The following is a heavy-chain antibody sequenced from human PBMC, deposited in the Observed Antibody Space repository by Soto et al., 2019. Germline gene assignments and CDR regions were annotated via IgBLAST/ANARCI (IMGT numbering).Heavy chain of an antibody. CDR2: ITPSGNP. Sequence: QVQLQQWGAGLLKPSGTLSLTCAVFGGSFGGYSWTWIRQPPGGGLEWIGEITPSGNPNYNPSLKSRVAIAVDKSRNQFSLNLTSVTAADTSIYYCARGRSFGDFAHWGQGTMVIVSS. J-gene: IGHJ4*01. D-gene: IGHD4-17*01. V-gene: IGHV4-34*02. CDR1: GGSFGGYS. CDR3: ARGRSFGDFAH.